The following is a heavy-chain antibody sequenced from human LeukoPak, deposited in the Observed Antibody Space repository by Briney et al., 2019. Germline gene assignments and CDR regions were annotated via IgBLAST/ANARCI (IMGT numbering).Heavy chain of an antibody. Sequence: GGSLRLSCAASGFTFSSYGMIWVRQAPGKGLEWISYISSSTSGVYYADSVKGRFTVTRDNAKNSLYLQMNSLRAEETAVYYCARFYGSGSHAFDYWGQGTLVTVSS. CDR3: ARFYGSGSHAFDY. D-gene: IGHD3-10*01. CDR2: ISSSTSGV. CDR1: GFTFSSYG. V-gene: IGHV3-48*04. J-gene: IGHJ4*02.